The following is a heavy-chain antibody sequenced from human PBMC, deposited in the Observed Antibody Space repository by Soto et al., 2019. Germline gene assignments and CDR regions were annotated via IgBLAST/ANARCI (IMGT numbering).Heavy chain of an antibody. V-gene: IGHV4-28*01. CDR1: GYSISSSNW. J-gene: IGHJ4*02. Sequence: SETLSLTCAVSGYSISSSNWWGLIRHPPGKGLEWIGYIYYSGSTYYNPSLKSRVTMSVDTSKNQFSLKLSSVTAVDTAVYYCARSAVAITSVGYFDYWGQGTLVTVPQ. CDR2: IYYSGST. D-gene: IGHD3-22*01. CDR3: ARSAVAITSVGYFDY.